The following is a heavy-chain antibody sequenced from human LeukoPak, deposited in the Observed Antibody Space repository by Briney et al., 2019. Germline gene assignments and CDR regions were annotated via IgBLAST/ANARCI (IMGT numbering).Heavy chain of an antibody. CDR1: GFTFSSYW. D-gene: IGHD2-21*01. CDR2: IKQDGSEK. Sequence: GGSLRLSCAASGFTFSSYWMSWVRQAPGKGLEWVANIKQDGSEKYYVDSVKGRFTISRDNAKNSLYLQMNSLRAEDTAVYYCARGRTPEYAGGGDCFDYWGQGTLVTVSS. V-gene: IGHV3-7*01. CDR3: ARGRTPEYAGGGDCFDY. J-gene: IGHJ4*02.